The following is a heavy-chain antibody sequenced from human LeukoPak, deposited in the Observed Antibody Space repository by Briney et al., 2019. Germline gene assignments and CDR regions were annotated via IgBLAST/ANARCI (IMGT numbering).Heavy chain of an antibody. J-gene: IGHJ5*02. CDR3: ARGSPRGYPIHRVWFDP. Sequence: SETLSLTCAVYGGSFSGYYWSWIRQPPGKGLEWIGEINHSGSTNYNPSLKSRVTISVDTSKNQFSLKLSSVTAADTAVYYCARGSPRGYPIHRVWFDPWGQGTLVTVSS. V-gene: IGHV4-34*01. CDR1: GGSFSGYY. D-gene: IGHD2-15*01. CDR2: INHSGST.